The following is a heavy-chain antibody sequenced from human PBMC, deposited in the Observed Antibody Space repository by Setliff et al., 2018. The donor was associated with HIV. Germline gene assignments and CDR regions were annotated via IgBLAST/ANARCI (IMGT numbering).Heavy chain of an antibody. J-gene: IGHJ5*02. V-gene: IGHV7-4-1*02. D-gene: IGHD4-17*01. CDR2: INTHTGSP. CDR1: GYTFINYA. Sequence: SVKVSCKASGYTFINYAMNWVRQAPGQGLEWMGWINTHTGSPTYAQAFTGRFVFSVDTSVSTAYLQISSLKAEDTAVYYCARALYGDYGGDINWFGPWGQGTLVTVSS. CDR3: ARALYGDYGGDINWFGP.